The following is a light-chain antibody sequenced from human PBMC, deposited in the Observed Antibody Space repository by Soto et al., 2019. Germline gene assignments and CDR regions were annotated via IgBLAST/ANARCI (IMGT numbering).Light chain of an antibody. CDR2: EIN. J-gene: IGLJ1*01. CDR3: SSFAGSNNFPYV. V-gene: IGLV2-8*01. Sequence: HSALTQPPSASGSPGQSVTISCTVNSSDVGAYDYVSWYQQHPGKAPKLMIYEINKRPSGVPDRFSGSKSGNTASLTVSGLQAEDVADYYCSSFAGSNNFPYVFGTGTKVTFL. CDR1: SSDVGAYDY.